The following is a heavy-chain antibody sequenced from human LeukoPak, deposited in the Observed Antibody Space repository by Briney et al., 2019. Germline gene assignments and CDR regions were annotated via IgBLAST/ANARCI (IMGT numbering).Heavy chain of an antibody. V-gene: IGHV3-48*03. CDR2: ISSSSSTI. Sequence: GGSLRLSCAASGFTFSSYEMNWVRQAPGKGLEWVSYISSSSSTIYYADSVKGRFTISRDNAKNSLYLQMNSLRAEDTAVYYCARDCGGDCYYWFDPWGQGTLVTVSS. CDR3: ARDCGGDCYYWFDP. D-gene: IGHD2-21*02. CDR1: GFTFSSYE. J-gene: IGHJ5*02.